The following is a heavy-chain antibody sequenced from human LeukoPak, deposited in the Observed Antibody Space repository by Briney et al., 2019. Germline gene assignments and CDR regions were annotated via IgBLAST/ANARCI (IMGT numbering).Heavy chain of an antibody. D-gene: IGHD5-24*01. CDR2: ISSRSSYT. V-gene: IGHV3-21*01. J-gene: IGHJ4*02. Sequence: GGSLRLSCAASGFTFSDYSMNWVRQTPGKGLEWVSSISSRSSYTYYADSMKGRFTISRDNAKNSLHLQMNSLRAGDTAVYYCARTIEMATISYFDYWGQGTLVTVSS. CDR1: GFTFSDYS. CDR3: ARTIEMATISYFDY.